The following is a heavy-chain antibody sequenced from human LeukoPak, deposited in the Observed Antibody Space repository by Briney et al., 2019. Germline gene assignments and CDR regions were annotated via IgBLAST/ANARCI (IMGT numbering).Heavy chain of an antibody. CDR3: ARQGTYSSAIGMGY. Sequence: ASVKVSCEASGYTFTSYGISWVRQAPGQGLEWMGVINPSGGSTSYAQKFQGRVTMTRDTSTRTVYMEVNSLRSEDTAVYYCARQGTYSSAIGMGYWGQGTLVTVSS. V-gene: IGHV1-46*01. CDR2: INPSGGST. J-gene: IGHJ4*02. D-gene: IGHD6-19*01. CDR1: GYTFTSYG.